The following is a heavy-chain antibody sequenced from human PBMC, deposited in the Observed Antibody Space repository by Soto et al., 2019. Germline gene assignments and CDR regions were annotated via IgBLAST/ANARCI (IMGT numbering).Heavy chain of an antibody. CDR2: ISYDGSNK. J-gene: IGHJ4*02. CDR3: ARVIRWEMVLVPAAIDY. CDR1: GFTFSSYA. V-gene: IGHV3-30-3*01. Sequence: QVQLVESGGGVVQPGRSLRLSCAASGFTFSSYAMHWVRQAPGKGLEWVAVISYDGSNKYYADSVKGRFTISRDNSKNTLYLQMNSLRAEDTAVYYCARVIRWEMVLVPAAIDYWGPGTLVTVSS. D-gene: IGHD2-2*02.